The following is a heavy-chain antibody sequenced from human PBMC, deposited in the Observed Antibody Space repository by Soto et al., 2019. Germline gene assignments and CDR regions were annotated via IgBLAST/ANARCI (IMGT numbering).Heavy chain of an antibody. CDR2: ISGSGGST. D-gene: IGHD3-9*01. J-gene: IGHJ4*02. CDR1: GFTFSSYA. V-gene: IGHV3-23*01. CDR3: AKEVANYDILTGYELDY. Sequence: GGSLRLSCAASGFTFSSYAMRWVRQAPGKGLEWVSAISGSGGSTHYTDSVKGRFTISRDNSKNTLYLQMNSLRAEDTAVYYCAKEVANYDILTGYELDYWGQGTLVTVSS.